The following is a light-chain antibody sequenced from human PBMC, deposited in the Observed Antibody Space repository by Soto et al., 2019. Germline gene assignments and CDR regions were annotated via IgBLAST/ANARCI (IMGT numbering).Light chain of an antibody. CDR1: SSGIGSYDL. V-gene: IGLV2-23*01. Sequence: QSALTQPASVSGSLGQSITISCTGTSSGIGSYDLVSWYQQHPGKAPKLMLYEGNKRPSGVSNRFSGSKSGNTASLTISGLQAEDEANYYCCSSAGRTEIFGGGTNFTVL. CDR2: EGN. J-gene: IGLJ2*01. CDR3: CSSAGRTEI.